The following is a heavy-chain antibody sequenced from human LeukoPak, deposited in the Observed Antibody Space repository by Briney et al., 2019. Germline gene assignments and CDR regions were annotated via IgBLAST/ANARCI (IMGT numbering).Heavy chain of an antibody. CDR3: ARGHSSS. V-gene: IGHV3-21*01. J-gene: IGHJ5*02. CDR2: ISSSSSYI. Sequence: GGSLRLSCAASGFTFSTYCMTWLRQAPGKGLEWVSSISSSSSYIYYADSVKGRFPISRDNAKNSLYLQMNSLRAEDTAVYYCARGHSSSWGQGTLVTVSS. D-gene: IGHD6-13*01. CDR1: GFTFSTYC.